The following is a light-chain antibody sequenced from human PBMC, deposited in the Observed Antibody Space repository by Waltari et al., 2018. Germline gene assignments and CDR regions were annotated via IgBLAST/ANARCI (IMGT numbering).Light chain of an antibody. CDR1: QSVSRA. J-gene: IGKJ1*01. CDR2: GAS. Sequence: EIVLTQSPGTLSLSLGERATVSCRTSQSVSRALAWYQQKPGQAPRLLIYGASTRATGIPDRFSGRGSGTDFSLTIGRLEPDDFAVYYCQHYLRLPVTFGQGTTVEI. V-gene: IGKV3-20*01. CDR3: QHYLRLPVT.